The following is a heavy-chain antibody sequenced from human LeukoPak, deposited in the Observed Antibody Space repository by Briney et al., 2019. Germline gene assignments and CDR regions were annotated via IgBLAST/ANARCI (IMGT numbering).Heavy chain of an antibody. CDR2: IYYSGST. CDR1: GGSISSSGYY. CDR3: ARVLGIAAAFNWFDP. D-gene: IGHD6-13*01. Sequence: PSETLSLTCTVSGGSISSSGYYWGWIRQPPGKGLEWIGTIYYSGSTYYNPSLESRVTISVDTSKNQFSLKLSSVTAADTAIYYCARVLGIAAAFNWFDPWGQGTLVTVSS. V-gene: IGHV4-39*07. J-gene: IGHJ5*02.